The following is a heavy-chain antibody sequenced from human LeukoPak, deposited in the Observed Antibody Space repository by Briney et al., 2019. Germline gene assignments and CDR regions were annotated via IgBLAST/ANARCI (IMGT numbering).Heavy chain of an antibody. Sequence: GASVKVSCKASGYTFTGYYMHWVRQAPGQGLEWMGWLNPNSGDTNYAQNFQGGVTMTLDTSISTAYMELSRLRSDDTAVYYCARDYGDYPFHYWGQGTLVTVSS. CDR2: LNPNSGDT. J-gene: IGHJ4*02. D-gene: IGHD4-17*01. V-gene: IGHV1-2*02. CDR1: GYTFTGYY. CDR3: ARDYGDYPFHY.